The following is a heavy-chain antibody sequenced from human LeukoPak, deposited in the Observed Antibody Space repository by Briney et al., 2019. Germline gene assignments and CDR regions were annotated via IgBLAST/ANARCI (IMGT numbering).Heavy chain of an antibody. D-gene: IGHD4-11*01. Sequence: GGSLRLSCAASGFMFSSYWMHWVRQAPGRGLVWVSRINSDGSSTSYADSAKGRFTISRDNAKNTLYLQMNSLRAEDTAVYYCASPGGNYALLGFDSWGQGTLVTVSS. CDR3: ASPGGNYALLGFDS. CDR1: GFMFSSYW. CDR2: INSDGSST. J-gene: IGHJ4*02. V-gene: IGHV3-74*01.